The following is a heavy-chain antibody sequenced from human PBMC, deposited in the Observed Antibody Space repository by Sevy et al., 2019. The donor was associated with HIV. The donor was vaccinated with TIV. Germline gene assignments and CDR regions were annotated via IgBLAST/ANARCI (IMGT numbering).Heavy chain of an antibody. CDR2: IYPSGST. CDR1: GGSISSGGYY. Sequence: SETLSLTCTVSGGSISSGGYYWSWIRQPAGEGLEWIGRIYPSGSTNYRPSLKSRVTMSVDTSKNQFSLELSSVTAAXXXXXXCXXXXXVXGVXGVGWFDPWGQGTLVTVSS. V-gene: IGHV4-61*02. D-gene: IGHD2-15*01. J-gene: IGHJ5*02. CDR3: XXXXXVXGVXGVGWFDP.